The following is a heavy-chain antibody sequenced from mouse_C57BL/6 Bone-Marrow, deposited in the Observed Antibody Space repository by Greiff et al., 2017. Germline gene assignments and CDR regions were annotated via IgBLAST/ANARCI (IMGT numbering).Heavy chain of an antibody. V-gene: IGHV1-82*01. CDR3: ARDYYYFDY. J-gene: IGHJ2*01. CDR1: GYAFSSSW. CDR2: IYPGDGDT. Sequence: VQLQQSGPELVKPGASVKISCKASGYAFSSSWMNWVKQRPGKGLEWIGRIYPGDGDTNYNVKFKGKATLTADKSSSTAYMQLSSLTSEDSAVYFCARDYYYFDYWGQGTTLTVSS. D-gene: IGHD1-1*01.